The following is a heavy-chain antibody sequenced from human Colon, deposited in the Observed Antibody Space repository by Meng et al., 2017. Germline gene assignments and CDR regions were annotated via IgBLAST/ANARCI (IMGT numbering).Heavy chain of an antibody. Sequence: QVGEPGGGLVKPGGSLRLACAASGFTFRDYYMTWIRQAPGKGLEWVSHISSSGKIIDYADSVKGRFTISRDNANNSLYLQMDSLTADDTAVYYCARDHGTGLDHWGQGALVTVSS. J-gene: IGHJ4*02. D-gene: IGHD1-14*01. CDR2: ISSSGKII. CDR3: ARDHGTGLDH. V-gene: IGHV3-11*01. CDR1: GFTFRDYY.